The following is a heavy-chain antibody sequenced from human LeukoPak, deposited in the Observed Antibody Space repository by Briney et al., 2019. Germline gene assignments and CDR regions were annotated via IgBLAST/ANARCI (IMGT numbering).Heavy chain of an antibody. CDR1: GFPFSEYS. CDR2: IDSSSTI. Sequence: PGGSLRLSCAASGFPFSEYSMNWVRQAPGKGLEWVSYIDSSSTIYYADSVKGRFTISSDNAKNSLYLQLNSLRAEDTAVYYCARGPYDYGEYIDYWGQGTLVTVSS. V-gene: IGHV3-69-1*01. J-gene: IGHJ4*02. CDR3: ARGPYDYGEYIDY. D-gene: IGHD4-17*01.